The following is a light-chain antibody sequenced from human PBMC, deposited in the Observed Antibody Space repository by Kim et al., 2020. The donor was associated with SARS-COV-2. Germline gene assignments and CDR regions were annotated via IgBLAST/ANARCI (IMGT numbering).Light chain of an antibody. V-gene: IGKV1-5*03. CDR2: KAS. CDR1: QNINSW. CDR3: QQYFTYSPLT. J-gene: IGKJ4*01. Sequence: DIQMTRSPSTLSASVGDRVTITCRASQNINSWLAWYQQKPGRAPNLLIYKASSLPSGVPSRFSGSGSGTDFTLTINSLQPDDFATYDCQQYFTYSPLTFGGGTKVEIK.